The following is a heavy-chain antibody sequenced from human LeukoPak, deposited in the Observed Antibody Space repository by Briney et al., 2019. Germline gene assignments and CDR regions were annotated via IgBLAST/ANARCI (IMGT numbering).Heavy chain of an antibody. Sequence: GGSLRLSCAASGFTFSSYGMTWVRQAPGKGLEWVSYISSSSSTIYYADSVKGRFTISRDNAKNSLYLQLNSLRAEDTAVYYCARGASFGELFSWGQGTLVTVSS. V-gene: IGHV3-48*01. D-gene: IGHD3-10*01. CDR2: ISSSSSTI. CDR3: ARGASFGELFS. CDR1: GFTFSSYG. J-gene: IGHJ4*02.